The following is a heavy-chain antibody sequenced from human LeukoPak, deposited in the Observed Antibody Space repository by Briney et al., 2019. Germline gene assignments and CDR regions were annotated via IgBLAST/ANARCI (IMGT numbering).Heavy chain of an antibody. CDR1: GFTFSSYG. Sequence: GGSLRLSCAASGFTFSSYGMHWVRQAPGKGMEWVAFIRYDGSNKYYADSVKGRFTISRDNSKNTLYLQMNSLRAEDTAVYYCAKDSGYSYGYDNWGQGTLVTVSS. CDR3: AKDSGYSYGYDN. D-gene: IGHD5-18*01. CDR2: IRYDGSNK. J-gene: IGHJ4*02. V-gene: IGHV3-30*02.